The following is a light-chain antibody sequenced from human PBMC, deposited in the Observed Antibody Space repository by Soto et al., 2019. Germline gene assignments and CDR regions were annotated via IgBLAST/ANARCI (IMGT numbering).Light chain of an antibody. Sequence: QSVLTHPASVSGSPGQSITISCTGTSSDVGGYNYVSWYQQHPGKAPKLMIYDVSNRPSGVSNRFSGSKSGNTASLTISGLQVEDEADYYCNSYTSRSSTTYVFRAGTKVTVL. CDR1: SSDVGGYNY. V-gene: IGLV2-14*01. CDR2: DVS. J-gene: IGLJ1*01. CDR3: NSYTSRSSTTYV.